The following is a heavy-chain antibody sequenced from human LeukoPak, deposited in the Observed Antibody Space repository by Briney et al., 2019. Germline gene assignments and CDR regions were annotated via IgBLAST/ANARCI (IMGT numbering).Heavy chain of an antibody. J-gene: IGHJ6*02. D-gene: IGHD4-17*01. V-gene: IGHV1-18*01. CDR1: GYRFTSSG. Sequence: GASVKVSCKASGYRFTSSGISWVRQAPGQGLEWMGWISGYNGETNYVQKFQGRVTMTTDSSTSTAYMELRSLRSDDTAVYYCARSPRKVTTFSYYYGMDVWGQGTTVTVSS. CDR3: ARSPRKVTTFSYYYGMDV. CDR2: ISGYNGET.